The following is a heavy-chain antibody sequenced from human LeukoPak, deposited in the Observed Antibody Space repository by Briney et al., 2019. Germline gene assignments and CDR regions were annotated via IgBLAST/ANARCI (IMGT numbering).Heavy chain of an antibody. CDR1: GYSFTSYG. V-gene: IGHV1-18*01. D-gene: IGHD3-22*01. Sequence: GASVKVSCKASGYSFTSYGISWVRQAPGQGLEWMGWISANNGNTNYAQKLQGRDTMTTDTSTSTAYMELRSLRSDDTAVYYCARDCDRSGYYCYWGQGTLVTVSS. CDR3: ARDCDRSGYYCY. J-gene: IGHJ4*02. CDR2: ISANNGNT.